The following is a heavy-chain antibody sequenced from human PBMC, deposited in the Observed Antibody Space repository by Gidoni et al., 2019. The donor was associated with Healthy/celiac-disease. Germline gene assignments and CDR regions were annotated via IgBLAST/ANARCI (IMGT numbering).Heavy chain of an antibody. D-gene: IGHD6-6*01. CDR2: IYTSGST. V-gene: IGHV4-61*02. CDR3: ATEYSSSSPLEN. Sequence: QVQLQESGPGLVKPSQTLSLTCTVSGGSISSGSYYWSWIRQPAGKGLAWIGRIYTSGSTNYNPSLKSRVTISVDTSKNQFSLKLSSVTAADTAGYYCATEYSSSSPLENWGQGTLVTVSS. J-gene: IGHJ4*02. CDR1: GGSISSGSYY.